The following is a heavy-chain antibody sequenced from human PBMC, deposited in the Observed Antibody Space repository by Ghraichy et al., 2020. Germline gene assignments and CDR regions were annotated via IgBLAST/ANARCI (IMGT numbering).Heavy chain of an antibody. V-gene: IGHV1-69*05. J-gene: IGHJ6*02. Sequence: SVKVSCKASGGTFSSYAISWVRQAPGQGLEWMGGIIPIFGTANYAQKFQGRVTITTDESTSTAYMELSSLRSEDTAVYYCARASQSIGYCSGGSCYSGPLLWGYYYYGMDVWGQGTTVTVSS. CDR3: ARASQSIGYCSGGSCYSGPLLWGYYYYGMDV. D-gene: IGHD2-15*01. CDR2: IIPIFGTA. CDR1: GGTFSSYA.